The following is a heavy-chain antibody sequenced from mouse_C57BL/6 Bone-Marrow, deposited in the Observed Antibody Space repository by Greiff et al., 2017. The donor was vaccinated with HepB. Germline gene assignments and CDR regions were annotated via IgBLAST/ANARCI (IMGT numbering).Heavy chain of an antibody. CDR3: ARGQLRMDY. J-gene: IGHJ4*01. D-gene: IGHD3-2*02. CDR1: GYTFTSYW. Sequence: QVQLQQPGAELVKPGASVKLSCKASGYTFTSYWMQWVKQRPGQGLEWIGEIDPSDSYTNYNQKFKGKATLTVDTSSSTAYMQLSSLTSEDSAVYYCARGQLRMDYWGQGTSVTVSS. V-gene: IGHV1-50*01. CDR2: IDPSDSYT.